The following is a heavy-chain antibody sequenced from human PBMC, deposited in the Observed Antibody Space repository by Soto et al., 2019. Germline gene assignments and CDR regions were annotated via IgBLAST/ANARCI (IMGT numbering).Heavy chain of an antibody. CDR2: VDPVDSYA. CDR3: ARIESIARNWFDP. J-gene: IGHJ5*02. CDR1: GFSFTNYW. Sequence: GESLKISCKGSGFSFTNYWISWVRQMPGKGLEWMGNVDPVDSYANYSPSFQGHVTFSVDTSISTAYLQWSSLKASDTAMYFCARIESIARNWFDPWGQGTLVTVSS. V-gene: IGHV5-10-1*01. D-gene: IGHD6-13*01.